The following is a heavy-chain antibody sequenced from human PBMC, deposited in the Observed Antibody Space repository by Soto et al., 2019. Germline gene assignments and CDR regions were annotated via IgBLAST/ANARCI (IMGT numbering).Heavy chain of an antibody. CDR1: GGSISKRSYS. J-gene: IGHJ5*02. Sequence: KPSETLSRTCTVSGGSISKRSYSWTWIRQPPGKALEWIGTLYYSGNTYYNPSLKSRVTIPVDTSKNQFSLKLSSVTAPDPAVYHCASRPGGSYNWCGPCGRGTLVIVAS. CDR2: LYYSGNT. CDR3: ASRPGGSYNWCGP. V-gene: IGHV4-39*01. D-gene: IGHD2-15*01.